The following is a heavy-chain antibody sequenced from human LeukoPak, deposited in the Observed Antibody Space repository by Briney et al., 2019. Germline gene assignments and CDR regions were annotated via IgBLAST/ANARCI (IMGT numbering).Heavy chain of an antibody. V-gene: IGHV4-59*10. CDR1: GGSFSGYY. CDR3: ASGLSPYYFDY. Sequence: SETLSLTCAVYGGSFSGYYWSWIRQPAGKGLEWIGRIYPSGSTNYHPSLKSRVTMSVDKSKNQFSLKLSSVTAADTAVFYCASGLSPYYFDYWGQGTLVTVSS. CDR2: IYPSGST. J-gene: IGHJ4*02.